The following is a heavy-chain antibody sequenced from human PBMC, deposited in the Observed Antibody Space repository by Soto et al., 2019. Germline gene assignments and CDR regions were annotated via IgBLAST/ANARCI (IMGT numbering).Heavy chain of an antibody. CDR3: ARPLWRDDYNWGYFDL. CDR1: GFTFSSYA. J-gene: IGHJ2*01. D-gene: IGHD4-4*01. CDR2: ISYDGSNK. Sequence: QVQLVESGGGVVQPGRSLRLSCAASGFTFSSYAMHWVRQAPGKGLEWVAVISYDGSNKYYTDSVTGRFTISRDNSKNTLYLPMNSLRAEDTAVYYCARPLWRDDYNWGYFDLWGRGTLVTVSS. V-gene: IGHV3-30-3*01.